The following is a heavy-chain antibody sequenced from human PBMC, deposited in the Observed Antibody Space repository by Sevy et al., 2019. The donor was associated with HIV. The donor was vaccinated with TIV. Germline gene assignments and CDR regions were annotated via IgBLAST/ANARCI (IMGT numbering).Heavy chain of an antibody. Sequence: SETLSLTCTVSGGSISSSSYYWGWIRQPPGKGLEWIGSIYYSGSTYYNPSLKSRVTISVDTSKNQFSLKLSSVTAAETAVYYCARSYYDSSGKRAYYYYYYGMDVWGQGTTVTVSS. V-gene: IGHV4-39*01. CDR3: ARSYYDSSGKRAYYYYYYGMDV. J-gene: IGHJ6*02. D-gene: IGHD3-22*01. CDR2: IYYSGST. CDR1: GGSISSSSYY.